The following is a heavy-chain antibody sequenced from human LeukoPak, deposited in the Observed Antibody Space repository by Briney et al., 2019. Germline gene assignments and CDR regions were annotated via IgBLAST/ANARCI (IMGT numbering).Heavy chain of an antibody. J-gene: IGHJ4*02. CDR3: AKRRGYYFDY. D-gene: IGHD3-22*01. Sequence: GGSLRLSCAASGFTFSSYVMSWVRQAPGKGLEFVSGISSSGDSRYYADSVKGRFTISRDNSKNTLYLQMNSLRAEDTAVYYCAKRRGYYFDYWGQGTLVTVSS. CDR2: ISSSGDSR. V-gene: IGHV3-23*01. CDR1: GFTFSSYV.